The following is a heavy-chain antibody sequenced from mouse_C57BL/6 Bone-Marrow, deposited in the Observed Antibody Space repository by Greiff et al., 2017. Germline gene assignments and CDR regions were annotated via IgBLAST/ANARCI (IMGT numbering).Heavy chain of an antibody. V-gene: IGHV1-81*01. CDR1: GYTFTSYG. D-gene: IGHD2-2*01. Sequence: QVQLQQSGAELARPGASVKLSCKASGYTFTSYGISWVKQRTGQGLEWIGEIYPRSGNTYYNEKFKGKATLTADQSSSTAYLELRSLTSEDSAVYFCARSYGYDVSFAYWGQGTLVTVSA. J-gene: IGHJ3*01. CDR2: IYPRSGNT. CDR3: ARSYGYDVSFAY.